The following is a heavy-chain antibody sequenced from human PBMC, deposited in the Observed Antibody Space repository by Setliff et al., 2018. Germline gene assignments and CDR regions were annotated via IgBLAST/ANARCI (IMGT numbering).Heavy chain of an antibody. Sequence: GESLKISCAASGFIFRDYTMVWVRQAPGKGLEWVAGVIQGGSGVYADSVKGRSTISRDNSRNTFFLQMNNLRAEDTATYYCAKDRVNDGYWDFDSWGQGIVVTVSS. CDR2: VIQGGSG. CDR1: GFIFRDYT. J-gene: IGHJ4*02. D-gene: IGHD1-1*01. CDR3: AKDRVNDGYWDFDS. V-gene: IGHV3-23*03.